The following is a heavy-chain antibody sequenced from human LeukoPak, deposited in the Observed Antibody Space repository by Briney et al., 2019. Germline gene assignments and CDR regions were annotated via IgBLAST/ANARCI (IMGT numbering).Heavy chain of an antibody. CDR2: ISSSSSYI. D-gene: IGHD6-19*01. CDR3: ARGVAGSYYYYYMDV. Sequence: GGSLRLSCAASGFTFSSYSMNWVRQAPGKGLEWVSSISSSSSYIYYADSVKGRFTISRDNAKNSLYLQMNSLRAEDTAVYYCARGVAGSYYYYYMDVWGKGTTVTISS. J-gene: IGHJ6*03. V-gene: IGHV3-21*04. CDR1: GFTFSSYS.